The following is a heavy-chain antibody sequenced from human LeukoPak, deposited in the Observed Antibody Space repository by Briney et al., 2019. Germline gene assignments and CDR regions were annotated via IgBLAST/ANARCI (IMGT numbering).Heavy chain of an antibody. Sequence: GGSLRLSCAASGFTFSSYGMHWVRQAPGKGLEWVAVISYDGSNKYYADSVKGRFTISRDNSKNTLYLQMNSLRAEDTAIYYCAKGLEYYYTSGSFLRPYWGQGTLATVSS. CDR3: AKGLEYYYTSGSFLRPY. J-gene: IGHJ4*02. D-gene: IGHD3-10*01. CDR1: GFTFSSYG. V-gene: IGHV3-30*18. CDR2: ISYDGSNK.